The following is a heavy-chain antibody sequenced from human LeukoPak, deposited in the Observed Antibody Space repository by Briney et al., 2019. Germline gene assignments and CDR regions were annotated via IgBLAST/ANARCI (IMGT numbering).Heavy chain of an antibody. CDR2: INKDGSGN. Sequence: PGRCMSLSCAVSRFTLSVYWMRCVSHAPGRGREWVASINKDGSGNYCVDSVKGRFTVSRDNAKNSLYLQMNSLRVEDTAVYYCLHYDSGIIWGQGTLVTVSS. D-gene: IGHD3-10*01. CDR1: RFTLSVYW. J-gene: IGHJ4*02. CDR3: LHYDSGII. V-gene: IGHV3-7*01.